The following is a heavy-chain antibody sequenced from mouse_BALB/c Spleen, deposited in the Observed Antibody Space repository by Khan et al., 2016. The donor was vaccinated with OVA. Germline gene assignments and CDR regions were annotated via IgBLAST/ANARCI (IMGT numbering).Heavy chain of an antibody. Sequence: QIQLVQSGAEQAKPGASVEMSCKTSGYTFSSYWMHWVKQRPGQGLEWIGYINPTSGYTEYNEKFKDKATLSADKSSSTAYMQLTSLTSEDSAVYYCARDRIDYWGQGTTLTVSS. J-gene: IGHJ2*01. CDR3: ARDRIDY. V-gene: IGHV1-7*01. CDR1: GYTFSSYW. CDR2: INPTSGYT.